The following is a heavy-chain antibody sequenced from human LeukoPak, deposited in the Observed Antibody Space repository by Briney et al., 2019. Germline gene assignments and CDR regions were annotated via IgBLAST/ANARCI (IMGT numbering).Heavy chain of an antibody. Sequence: SETLSLTCTVSGGSISSSSYYWGWIRQPPGKGLEWTGSTYYSGSTYYNPSLKSRVTISVDTSKNQFSLKLSSVTAADTAVYYCARLRTMVRGIPNGFDPWGQGTLVTVSS. V-gene: IGHV4-39*01. J-gene: IGHJ5*02. CDR1: GGSISSSSYY. CDR3: ARLRTMVRGIPNGFDP. D-gene: IGHD3-10*01. CDR2: TYYSGST.